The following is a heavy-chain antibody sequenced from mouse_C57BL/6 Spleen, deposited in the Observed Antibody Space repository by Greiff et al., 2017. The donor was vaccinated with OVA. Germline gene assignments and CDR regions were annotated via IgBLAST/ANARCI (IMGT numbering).Heavy chain of an antibody. CDR2: FYHGSGSI. D-gene: IGHD1-1*01. CDR1: GYTFTEYT. Sequence: VQLQQSGAELVKPGASVKLSCKASGYTFTEYTIHWVKQRSGQGLEWIGWFYHGSGSIKYIEKFKGKATLPADKSSSTVYMELSRMTSEYSAGDSCARHGVSYGCAMDDWGQGTTVTVSS. V-gene: IGHV1-62-2*01. J-gene: IGHJ4*01. CDR3: ARHGVSYGCAMDD.